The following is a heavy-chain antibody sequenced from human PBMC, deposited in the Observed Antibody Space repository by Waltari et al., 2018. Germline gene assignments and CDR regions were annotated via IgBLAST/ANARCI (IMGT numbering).Heavy chain of an antibody. CDR1: GFTFSSNW. CDR3: ARESITAFHIDY. Sequence: EAQLVESGGGLVQPGGSLRLSCAASGFTFSSNWMHWVRQAPGKGLVWVSRFKSDGSSTSTSYADSVEGRLTSSRDNAKNTLFLQMNSLRVEDTAVYYCARESITAFHIDYWGQGTLVTVSS. J-gene: IGHJ4*02. CDR2: FKSDGSSTST. V-gene: IGHV3-74*01. D-gene: IGHD6-6*01.